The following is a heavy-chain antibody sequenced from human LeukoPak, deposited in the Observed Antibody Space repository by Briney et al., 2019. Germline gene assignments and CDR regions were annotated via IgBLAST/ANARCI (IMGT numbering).Heavy chain of an antibody. V-gene: IGHV7-4-1*02. CDR1: GYTFTRCA. CDR2: INTNTGNP. Sequence: ASVKVSCKASGYTFTRCAMNWVRQAPGQGLEWMGWINTNTGNPTYAQGFTGRFVFSLDTSVSTAYLQISSLKAEDTAVYYCARDAFGDLNWFDPWGQGTLVTVSS. J-gene: IGHJ5*02. CDR3: ARDAFGDLNWFDP. D-gene: IGHD3-10*01.